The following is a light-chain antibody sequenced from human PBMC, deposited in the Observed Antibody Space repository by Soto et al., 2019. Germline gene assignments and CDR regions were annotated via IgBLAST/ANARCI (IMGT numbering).Light chain of an antibody. CDR3: MQGTHWPIT. CDR1: QSLVHSDGIAY. J-gene: IGKJ5*01. CDR2: KVS. Sequence: DVVMTQSPLSLPVTLGQPASISCRSNQSLVHSDGIAYFSWFQQRPGRSPRRLIYKVSNRDSGVPARFSGSGSGTGFALKISRVEAEDVGVYYCMQGTHWPITFGQGTRLEMK. V-gene: IGKV2-30*02.